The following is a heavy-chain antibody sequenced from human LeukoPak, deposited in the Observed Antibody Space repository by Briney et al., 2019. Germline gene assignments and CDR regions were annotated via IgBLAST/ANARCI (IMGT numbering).Heavy chain of an antibody. Sequence: GGSLRLSCAASGFTVNNNYMSWVRQAPGKGLEWVSVIYRGGSTYYADSVKGRFTISRDNSKNTLYLQMNSLRDEDTAVYYCARATYSYGELLYEMDVWGQGTTVTVSS. CDR3: ARATYSYGELLYEMDV. J-gene: IGHJ6*02. CDR2: IYRGGST. D-gene: IGHD5-18*01. CDR1: GFTVNNNY. V-gene: IGHV3-53*01.